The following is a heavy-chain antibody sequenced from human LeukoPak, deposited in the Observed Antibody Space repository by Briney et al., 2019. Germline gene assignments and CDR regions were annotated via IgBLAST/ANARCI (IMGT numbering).Heavy chain of an antibody. Sequence: QPGGSLRLSCAASGFTFRSYAMRWLRQAPGKGLEWVSAISGSGGSTYYADSVKGRFTISRDNSKNTLYLQMNSLRAEDTAVYYCATGYSSSWYSYYYYYGMDVWGQGTTVTVSS. CDR1: GFTFRSYA. V-gene: IGHV3-23*01. CDR3: ATGYSSSWYSYYYYYGMDV. J-gene: IGHJ6*02. CDR2: ISGSGGST. D-gene: IGHD6-13*01.